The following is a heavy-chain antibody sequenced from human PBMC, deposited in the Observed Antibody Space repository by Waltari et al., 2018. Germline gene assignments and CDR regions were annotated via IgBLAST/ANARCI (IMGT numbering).Heavy chain of an antibody. J-gene: IGHJ5*02. D-gene: IGHD6-6*01. Sequence: EVQLVESGGGVVRPGGSLRLSCADSGFPFDDYGMSWVRQAQGKGLEWVAGINWNAGNTGYAASVKGRFTISRDTAKNSLYLQMNSMRAEATALYQCARGGLNSRSSRSGWFDPWGQGTLVTVSS. CDR3: ARGGLNSRSSRSGWFDP. CDR1: GFPFDDYG. V-gene: IGHV3-20*01. CDR2: INWNAGNT.